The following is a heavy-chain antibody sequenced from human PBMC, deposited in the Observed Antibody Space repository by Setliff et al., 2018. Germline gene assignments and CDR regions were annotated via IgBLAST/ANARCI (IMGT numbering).Heavy chain of an antibody. CDR1: GYTFTGYY. Sequence: ASVKVSCKASGYTFTGYYMHWVRQAPGQGLEWMGWINPNSGGTNYAQKFQGRVTMTRDTSISTAYMELSRLRSDDTAVYYCARGKLRYFGWLLSSYYYYYYMDVWGKGTTVTVSS. CDR3: ARGKLRYFGWLLSSYYYYYYMDV. V-gene: IGHV1-2*02. CDR2: INPNSGGT. J-gene: IGHJ6*03. D-gene: IGHD3-9*01.